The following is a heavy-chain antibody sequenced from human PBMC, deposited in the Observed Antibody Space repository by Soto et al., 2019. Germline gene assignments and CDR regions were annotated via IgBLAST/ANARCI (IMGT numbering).Heavy chain of an antibody. Sequence: SETLSLTCTVSGGSISSSSYYWGWIRQPPGKGLEWIGSIYYSGSTYYNPSLKSRVTISVDTSKNQFSLKLSSVTAADTAVYYCARMYYDILTGYYDYYYYYGMDVWGQGTTVTVSS. D-gene: IGHD3-9*01. CDR2: IYYSGST. CDR3: ARMYYDILTGYYDYYYYYGMDV. J-gene: IGHJ6*02. CDR1: GGSISSSSYY. V-gene: IGHV4-39*01.